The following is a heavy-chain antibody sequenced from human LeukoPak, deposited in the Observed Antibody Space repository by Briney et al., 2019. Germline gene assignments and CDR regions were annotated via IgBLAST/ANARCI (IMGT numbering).Heavy chain of an antibody. CDR1: GGSISSYY. CDR2: IYYSGST. Sequence: SETLSLTCTVSGGSISSYYWSWIRQPPGKGLEWIGYIYYSGSTNYNPSLKSRVTISVDTSKNQFSLKLSSVTAADTAVYYCARGGNNWNWSSWFDPWGQGTLVTVSS. D-gene: IGHD1-7*01. J-gene: IGHJ5*02. CDR3: ARGGNNWNWSSWFDP. V-gene: IGHV4-59*12.